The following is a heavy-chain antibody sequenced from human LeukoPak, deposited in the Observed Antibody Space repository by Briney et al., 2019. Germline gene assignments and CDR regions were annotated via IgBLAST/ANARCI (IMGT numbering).Heavy chain of an antibody. Sequence: SETLSLTCTVSGGSISSGSYYWSWIRQPAGKGLEWIGRIYTSGSTNYNPSLKSRVTISVDTSKNQFSLKLSSVTAADTAVYYGARDSLYYYDSSGVTNWGQGTLVTVSS. CDR3: ARDSLYYYDSSGVTN. CDR2: IYTSGST. J-gene: IGHJ4*02. CDR1: GGSISSGSYY. D-gene: IGHD3-22*01. V-gene: IGHV4-61*02.